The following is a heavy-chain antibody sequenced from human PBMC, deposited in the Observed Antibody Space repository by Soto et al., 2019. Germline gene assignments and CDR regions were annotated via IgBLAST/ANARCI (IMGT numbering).Heavy chain of an antibody. J-gene: IGHJ4*02. CDR3: ARQQNGPDYGDYAIDY. CDR1: GGSISSSSYY. D-gene: IGHD4-17*01. V-gene: IGHV4-39*01. CDR2: IYYSGST. Sequence: QLQLQESGPGLVKPSETLSLTCTVSGGSISSSSYYWGWIRQPPGKGLEWIGSIYYSGSTYYNPSLKSRVTISVDTSKNQFSLKLSSVTAADTAVYYCARQQNGPDYGDYAIDYWGQGTLVTVSS.